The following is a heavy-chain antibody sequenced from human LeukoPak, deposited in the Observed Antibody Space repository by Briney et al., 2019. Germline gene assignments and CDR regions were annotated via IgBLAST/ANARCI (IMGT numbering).Heavy chain of an antibody. D-gene: IGHD4-23*01. J-gene: IGHJ5*02. Sequence: KSSETLSLTCTVSGGSISSSSYYWGWIRQPPGEGLEWIGSIYYSGSTYYNPSLKSRVTISVDTSKNQFSLKLSSVTAADTAVYYCARQDYGGNSGWFDPWGQGTLVTVSS. CDR3: ARQDYGGNSGWFDP. CDR2: IYYSGST. V-gene: IGHV4-39*01. CDR1: GGSISSSSYY.